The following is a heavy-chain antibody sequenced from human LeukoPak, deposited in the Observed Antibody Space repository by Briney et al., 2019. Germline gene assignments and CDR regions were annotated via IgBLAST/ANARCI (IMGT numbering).Heavy chain of an antibody. Sequence: PGGSLRLSCAASGFIFNSYSMNWVRQAPGKGLEWVSAISSSSSYKFNAGSVKGRFTISRDNARNLLYLQMNSLRAEDTAVYYCVRDNRDAFDIWGQGTMVTVSS. CDR3: VRDNRDAFDI. J-gene: IGHJ3*02. V-gene: IGHV3-21*01. CDR1: GFIFNSYS. CDR2: ISSSSSYK.